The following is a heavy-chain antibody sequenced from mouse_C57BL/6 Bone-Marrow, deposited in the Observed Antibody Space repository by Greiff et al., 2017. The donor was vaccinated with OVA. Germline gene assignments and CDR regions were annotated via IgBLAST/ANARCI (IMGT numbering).Heavy chain of an antibody. CDR2: IWWVDDK. J-gene: IGHJ4*01. CDR1: GFSLSTFGMG. CDR3: ARITPYYYYYYAMDY. D-gene: IGHD1-1*01. V-gene: IGHV8-8*01. Sequence: QVTLKESGPGILQPSQTLSLTCSFSGFSLSTFGMGVGWIRQPSGKGLEWLAHIWWVDDKYYNPALKSRLTISKDTSKNQGFLKIANVDTADTATYYCARITPYYYYYYAMDYWGQGTSVTVSS.